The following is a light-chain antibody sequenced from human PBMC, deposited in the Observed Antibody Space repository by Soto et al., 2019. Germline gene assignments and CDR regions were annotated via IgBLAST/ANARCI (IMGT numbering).Light chain of an antibody. CDR3: TSYAGNNSFV. Sequence: QSALTQPPSVSGSPGQSVTISCTGTSSDVGGYNSVSWYQQHPGKVPKFIIYAVSKRPAGVPDRFSGSKSGNTASLTGSGLQADDEADDYCTSYAGNNSFVFGSGTKVTVL. J-gene: IGLJ1*01. CDR1: SSDVGGYNS. CDR2: AVS. V-gene: IGLV2-8*01.